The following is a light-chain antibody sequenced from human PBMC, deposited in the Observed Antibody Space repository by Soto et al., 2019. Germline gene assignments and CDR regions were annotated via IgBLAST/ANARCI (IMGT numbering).Light chain of an antibody. CDR3: QQYGNWPPWA. V-gene: IGKV3-15*01. CDR1: QSLSDN. J-gene: IGKJ1*01. Sequence: IVMTQSPDILAVSPGETVTLSCRASQSLSDNLACYQQKPGQAPRLLIFRASSRASGVPARFSGGGSGTEFTLTISTLQSEDFAVYYCQQYGNWPPWAFGPGTKVDI. CDR2: RAS.